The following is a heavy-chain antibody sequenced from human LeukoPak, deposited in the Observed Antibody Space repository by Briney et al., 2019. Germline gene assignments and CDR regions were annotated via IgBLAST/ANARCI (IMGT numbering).Heavy chain of an antibody. CDR3: ARGDYDFWSGYPNWFDP. CDR1: GGSFSGYY. D-gene: IGHD3-3*01. CDR2: INHSGRT. J-gene: IGHJ5*02. Sequence: SETLSLTCAVYGGSFSGYYWSWIRQPPGKGLEWIGEINHSGRTNYNPSLKSRVTISVDTSKNQVSLKLSYVTAADTAVYYCARGDYDFWSGYPNWFDPWGQGTLVTVSS. V-gene: IGHV4-34*01.